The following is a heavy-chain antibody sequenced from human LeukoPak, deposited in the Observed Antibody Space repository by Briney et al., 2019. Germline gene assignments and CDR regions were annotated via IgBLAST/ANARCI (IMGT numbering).Heavy chain of an antibody. V-gene: IGHV3-48*03. D-gene: IGHD1-26*01. CDR3: ARGGKVGATVYFDY. CDR2: ISSSGSTI. Sequence: GGSVRLSCAASGFTFSSYEMNWVRQAPGKGLEWVSYISSSGSTIYYADSVKGRFTISRDNAKNSLYLQMNSLRAEDTAVYYCARGGKVGATVYFDYWGQGTLVTVSS. J-gene: IGHJ4*02. CDR1: GFTFSSYE.